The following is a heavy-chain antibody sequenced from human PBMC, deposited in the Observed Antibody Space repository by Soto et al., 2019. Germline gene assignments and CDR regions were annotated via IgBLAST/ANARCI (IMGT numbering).Heavy chain of an antibody. Sequence: EVHLVESGGGLVQPGGSLRLSCVASGFTFSSNWMHWVRQVPGRGLVWVSRINEDGSRINYADSVEGRFTVSRDNAKNTLYLQMNSLRADDTAVYDCARDGEGYWGQGTLVTVSS. J-gene: IGHJ4*02. D-gene: IGHD2-21*01. CDR2: INEDGSRI. CDR1: GFTFSSNW. V-gene: IGHV3-74*01. CDR3: ARDGEGY.